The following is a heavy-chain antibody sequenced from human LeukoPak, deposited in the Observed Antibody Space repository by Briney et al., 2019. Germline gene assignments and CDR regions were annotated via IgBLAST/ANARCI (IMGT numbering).Heavy chain of an antibody. V-gene: IGHV5-51*01. D-gene: IGHD3-22*01. CDR1: GYSFTSYW. J-gene: IGHJ4*02. CDR2: IYPGDSDT. Sequence: GESLKISCKGSGYSFTSYWIGWVRQMPGKGLEWMGIIYPGDSDTRYSPSFQGQVTISAVKSISTAYLQWSSLKASDTAMYYCARRRDSSGYYRSYYFDYWGQGTLVTVSS. CDR3: ARRRDSSGYYRSYYFDY.